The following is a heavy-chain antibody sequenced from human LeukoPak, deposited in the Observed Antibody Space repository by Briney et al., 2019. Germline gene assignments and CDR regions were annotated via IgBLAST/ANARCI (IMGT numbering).Heavy chain of an antibody. CDR1: GGSISSYY. CDR3: ARGGRIAAAVIDY. V-gene: IGHV4-59*01. CDR2: ICYSGST. D-gene: IGHD6-13*01. Sequence: PSETLSLTCTVSGGSISSYYWSWIRQPPGKGLEWIGYICYSGSTNYNPSLKSRVTISVDTSKNQFSLKLSSVTAADTAVYYCARGGRIAAAVIDYWGQGTLVTVSS. J-gene: IGHJ4*02.